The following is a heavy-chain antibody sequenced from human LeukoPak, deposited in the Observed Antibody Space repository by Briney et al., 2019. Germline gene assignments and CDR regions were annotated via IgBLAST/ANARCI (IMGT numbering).Heavy chain of an antibody. CDR3: ARNGIAAAGTFGY. Sequence: SETLSLTCAVSGYSISSGYYWGWIRQPPGKGLEWIGEINHSGSTNYNPSLKSRVTISVDTSKNQFSLKLSSVTAADTAVYYCARNGIAAAGTFGYWGQGTLVTVSS. V-gene: IGHV4-38-2*01. CDR2: INHSGST. CDR1: GYSISSGYY. J-gene: IGHJ4*02. D-gene: IGHD6-13*01.